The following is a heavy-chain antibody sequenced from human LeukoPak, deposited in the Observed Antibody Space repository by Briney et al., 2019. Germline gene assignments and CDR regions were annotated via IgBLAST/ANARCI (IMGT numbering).Heavy chain of an antibody. CDR1: GYTFTGYY. CDR2: INPNSGGT. J-gene: IGHJ3*02. CDR3: ARDRAPASSGWVFDAFDI. Sequence: ASVKVSCKASGYTFTGYYMHWVRQASGQGLEWMGWINPNSGGTNYAQKFRGWVTMTRDTSISTAYMELSRLRSDDTAVYYCARDRAPASSGWVFDAFDIWGQGTMVTVSS. D-gene: IGHD6-19*01. V-gene: IGHV1-2*04.